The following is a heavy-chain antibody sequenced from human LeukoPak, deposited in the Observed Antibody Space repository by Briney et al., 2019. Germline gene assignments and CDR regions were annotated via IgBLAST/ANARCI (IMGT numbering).Heavy chain of an antibody. Sequence: PGGSLRLSCAASGFTFSNAWMSWVRQAPGKGLEWVGRIKSKTDGGTTDYAAPVKGRFTISRDDSKNTLYLQMNSLKTEDTAVYYGTTDQYCSGGSCYSSFDYWGQGTLVTVSS. CDR2: IKSKTDGGTT. V-gene: IGHV3-15*01. CDR3: TTDQYCSGGSCYSSFDY. CDR1: GFTFSNAW. J-gene: IGHJ4*02. D-gene: IGHD2-15*01.